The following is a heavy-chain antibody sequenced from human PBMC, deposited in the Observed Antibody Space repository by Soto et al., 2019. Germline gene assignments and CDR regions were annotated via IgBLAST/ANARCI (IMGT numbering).Heavy chain of an antibody. V-gene: IGHV6-1*01. D-gene: IGHD1-1*01. J-gene: IGHJ4*01. CDR3: VRNSWNAPPDFDF. CDR2: TYYRSKWYN. CDR1: GDNVSTNSAG. Sequence: QTLSLTCVISGDNVSTNSAGWNWIRQSPSRGLEWLGRTYYRSKWYNDYAVSVKSRITVHPDTSKNQFSLQLNSVTPDDTGVYYCVRNSWNAPPDFDFWGQGIQVTVSS.